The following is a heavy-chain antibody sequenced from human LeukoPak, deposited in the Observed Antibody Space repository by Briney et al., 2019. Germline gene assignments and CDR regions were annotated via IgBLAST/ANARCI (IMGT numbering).Heavy chain of an antibody. D-gene: IGHD2-21*02. Sequence: PGRSLRLSCAASRFTFNSYAMHWVRQAPGKGLEWVAVISYDGSNKYYADSVKGRFTISRDNAKNSLYLQMNSLRAEDTAVYYCARETYCGGDCYSAFFDYWGQGTLVTVSS. J-gene: IGHJ4*02. V-gene: IGHV3-30-3*01. CDR2: ISYDGSNK. CDR1: RFTFNSYA. CDR3: ARETYCGGDCYSAFFDY.